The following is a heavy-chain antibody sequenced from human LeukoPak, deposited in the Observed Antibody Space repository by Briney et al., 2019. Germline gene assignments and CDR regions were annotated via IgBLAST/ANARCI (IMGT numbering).Heavy chain of an antibody. D-gene: IGHD2-21*02. V-gene: IGHV3-30*02. CDR3: AKDRLLNCRGDCYIFDY. CDR1: GLIFSNYD. CDR2: IHYDGINK. Sequence: PGGSLRLSCAASGLIFSNYDMHWVRQAPGKGLEWVAFIHYDGINKYYTDSVKGRFSISRDNSKNTLYLQVNGLRTEDTAVYYCAKDRLLNCRGDCYIFDYWGQGTVVTVSS. J-gene: IGHJ4*02.